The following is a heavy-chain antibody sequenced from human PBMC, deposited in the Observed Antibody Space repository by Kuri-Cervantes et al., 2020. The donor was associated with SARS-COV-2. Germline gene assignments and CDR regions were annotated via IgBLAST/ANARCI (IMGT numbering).Heavy chain of an antibody. CDR2: IYHSEST. V-gene: IGHV4-38-2*02. CDR3: ARETSTYSSSIDY. D-gene: IGHD6-6*01. J-gene: IGHJ4*02. CDR1: GYSTSSGYN. Sequence: SETLSPTCAVSGYSTSSGYNWGWIRQPTGKGREWNGSIYHSESTYYKPSLTSPVTISVDRSKNQFSLKLSSVTGADTAVYYCARETSTYSSSIDYWGQGTLVTDSS.